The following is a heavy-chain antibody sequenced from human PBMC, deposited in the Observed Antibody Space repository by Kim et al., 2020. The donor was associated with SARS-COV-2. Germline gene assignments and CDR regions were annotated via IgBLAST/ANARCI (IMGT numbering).Heavy chain of an antibody. V-gene: IGHV3-33*06. J-gene: IGHJ6*02. CDR2: IWYDGSNK. CDR1: GFTFSSYG. Sequence: GGSLRLSCAASGFTFSSYGMHWVRQAPGKGLEWVAVIWYDGSNKYYADSVKGRFTISRDNSKNTLYLQMNSLRAEDTAVYYCAKDLSRWFGELLFKWGGYGMDVWGQGTTVTVSS. D-gene: IGHD3-10*01. CDR3: AKDLSRWFGELLFKWGGYGMDV.